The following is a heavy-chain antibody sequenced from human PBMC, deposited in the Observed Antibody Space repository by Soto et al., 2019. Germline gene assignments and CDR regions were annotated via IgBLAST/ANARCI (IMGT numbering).Heavy chain of an antibody. CDR2: IYYSGST. Sequence: QVQLQESGPGLVKPSETLSLTCTVSGGSISSYYWSWIRQPPGKGLEWIGYIYYSGSTNYNPSLKSRVTISVDTSKNQLSLKLRSVTAADTAVYYCARGGSGTYYTDNWFDPWGQGTLVTVSS. V-gene: IGHV4-59*01. CDR1: GGSISSYY. D-gene: IGHD3-10*01. CDR3: ARGGSGTYYTDNWFDP. J-gene: IGHJ5*02.